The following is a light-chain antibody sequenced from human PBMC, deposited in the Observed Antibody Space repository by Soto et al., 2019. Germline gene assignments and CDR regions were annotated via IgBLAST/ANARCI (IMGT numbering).Light chain of an antibody. V-gene: IGKV1D-12*01. J-gene: IGKJ4*01. CDR3: QQANSFPLT. CDR1: QDISSW. Sequence: DLQMTQSPSSVSASVGDRVTITCRASQDISSWLAWYQHKPGKAPSLLIYAASSLQSGVPSRFRGSGSGTDFALTIAGLESEDFATYYCQQANSFPLTLGGGTKVEIK. CDR2: AAS.